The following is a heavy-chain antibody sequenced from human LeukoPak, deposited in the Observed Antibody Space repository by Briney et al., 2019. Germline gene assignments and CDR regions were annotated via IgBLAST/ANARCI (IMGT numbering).Heavy chain of an antibody. D-gene: IGHD1-1*01. V-gene: IGHV4-59*01. CDR2: IYYSGST. J-gene: IGHJ2*01. CDR1: GGSISSYY. CDR3: ASSPDLNWVWYFDL. Sequence: SETLSLTCTVSGGSISSYYWSWIRQPPGKGLEWIGYIYYSGSTNYNPSLKSRVTISVDTSKNQFSLKLSSVTAADTAVYYCASSPDLNWVWYFDLWGRGSLVTVSS.